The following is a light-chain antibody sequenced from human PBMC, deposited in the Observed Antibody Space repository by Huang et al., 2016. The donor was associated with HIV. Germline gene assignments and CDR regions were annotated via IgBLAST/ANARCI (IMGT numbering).Light chain of an antibody. CDR3: QQSYNSLPFT. Sequence: DIQMTQSPSSLSASLGDRVTITCRASQSIDNYLNWYQHKPGKAPELLIYAASSLQSGDPSRFSGSGSGTDFTLTISNLQPEDFATYYCQQSYNSLPFTFGPGTKVDIK. CDR1: QSIDNY. J-gene: IGKJ3*01. V-gene: IGKV1-39*01. CDR2: AAS.